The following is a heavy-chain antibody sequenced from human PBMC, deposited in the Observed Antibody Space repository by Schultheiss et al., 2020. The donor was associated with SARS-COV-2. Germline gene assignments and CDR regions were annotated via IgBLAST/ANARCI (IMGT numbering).Heavy chain of an antibody. CDR1: GFTFSSYS. Sequence: GGSLRLSCAASGFTFSSYSMNWVRQAPGKGLEWVSSISSSSSYIYYADSVKGRFTISRDNAKNSLYLQMNSLRAEDTAVYYCARGSQYQLSRLDYWGQGTLVTVSS. CDR2: ISSSSSYI. V-gene: IGHV3-21*01. CDR3: ARGSQYQLSRLDY. D-gene: IGHD2-2*01. J-gene: IGHJ4*02.